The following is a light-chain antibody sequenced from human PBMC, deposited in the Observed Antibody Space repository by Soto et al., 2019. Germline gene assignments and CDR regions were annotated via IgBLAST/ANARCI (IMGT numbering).Light chain of an antibody. J-gene: IGKJ1*01. CDR2: KAS. Sequence: DIQMTQSPSTLSASVGDRVTITCRASQSISSWSAWYQQKPGKAPKLLIYKASSLESGVPSRFSGSGSGTEFTLTISRLQPDDFATYYCQQYNSYPTFGQGTKVEIK. CDR1: QSISSW. V-gene: IGKV1-5*03. CDR3: QQYNSYPT.